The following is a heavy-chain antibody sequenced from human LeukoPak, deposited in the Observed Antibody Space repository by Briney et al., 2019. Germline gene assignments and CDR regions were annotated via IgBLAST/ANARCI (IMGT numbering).Heavy chain of an antibody. D-gene: IGHD6-13*01. CDR3: AREGVIAAAHFDY. Sequence: QPGGSLRLSCAASGFTFSSYGMHWVRQAPGKGLEWVAFIRYDGSNKYYADSVKGRFTISRDNSKNTLYLQMKSLRAEDTAVYYCAREGVIAAAHFDYWGQGTLVTVSP. J-gene: IGHJ4*02. V-gene: IGHV3-30*02. CDR1: GFTFSSYG. CDR2: IRYDGSNK.